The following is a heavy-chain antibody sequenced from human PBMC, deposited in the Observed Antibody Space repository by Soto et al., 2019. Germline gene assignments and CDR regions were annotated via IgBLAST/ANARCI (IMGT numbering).Heavy chain of an antibody. CDR2: IFSNDEK. Sequence: QVTLKESGPVLVKPTETLTLTCTVSGFSLSNARMGVSWIRQPPGKALEWLAHIFSNDEKSYSTSLKSRLTIXXDXSXXQVVLTMTNMDPVDTATYYCARIHLEHRHSWSPDYWGQGTLVTVSS. J-gene: IGHJ4*02. CDR3: ARIHLEHRHSWSPDY. CDR1: GFSLSNARMG. D-gene: IGHD3-3*01. V-gene: IGHV2-26*01.